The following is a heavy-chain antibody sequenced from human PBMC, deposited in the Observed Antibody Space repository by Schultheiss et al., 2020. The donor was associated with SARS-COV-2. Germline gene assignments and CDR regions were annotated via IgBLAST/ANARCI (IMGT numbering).Heavy chain of an antibody. CDR2: IYYSGST. Sequence: GSLRLSCAVSGGSISSSNWWSWVRQPPGRGLEWIGYIYYSGSTNYNPSLKSRVTISVDTSKNQFSLKLSSVTAADTAVYYCAMSHYYYGMDVWGQGTTVTVSS. CDR1: GGSISSSNW. CDR3: AMSHYYYGMDV. J-gene: IGHJ6*02. V-gene: IGHV4-4*02.